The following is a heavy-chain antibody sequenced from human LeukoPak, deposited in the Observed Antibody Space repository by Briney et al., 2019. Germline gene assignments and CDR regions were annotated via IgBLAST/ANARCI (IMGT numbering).Heavy chain of an antibody. V-gene: IGHV1-58*01. D-gene: IGHD5-18*01. CDR3: AAAPIQLVAFDI. CDR2: IVVGSGNT. Sequence: SVKVSCKASGFTFTSSAVQWVRQARGQRLEWIGWIVVGSGNTNYAQKFQERVTITRDMSTSTAYMELSSLRSEDTAVYYCAAAPIQLVAFDIWGQGTMVTVSS. CDR1: GFTFTSSA. J-gene: IGHJ3*02.